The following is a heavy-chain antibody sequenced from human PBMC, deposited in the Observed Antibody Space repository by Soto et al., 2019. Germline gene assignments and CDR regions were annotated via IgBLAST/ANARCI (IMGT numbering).Heavy chain of an antibody. D-gene: IGHD6-13*01. J-gene: IGHJ5*02. Sequence: QLQLQESGPGLVKPSETLSLTCTVSGGSISSSSFHWGWIRQPPGKGLEWIGSIYYSGSTYYSPSLKSRVTISVDTSKSQFSLKLSSVTTADTAVYYCARRERAAGTDWWFDPWGQGTLVTVSS. CDR3: ARRERAAGTDWWFDP. V-gene: IGHV4-39*01. CDR1: GGSISSSSFH. CDR2: IYYSGST.